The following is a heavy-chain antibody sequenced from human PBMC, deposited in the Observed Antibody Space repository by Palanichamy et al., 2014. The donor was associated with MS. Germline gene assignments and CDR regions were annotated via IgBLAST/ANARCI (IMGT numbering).Heavy chain of an antibody. D-gene: IGHD3-22*01. V-gene: IGHV3-74*01. CDR2: INSDGSST. CDR1: GFTFSTYW. J-gene: IGHJ4*02. Sequence: EVQVVESGGGLVQPGGSLRLSCAASGFTFSTYWMHWVRQAPGKGLMWVSRINSDGSSTSYADSVKGRFTISRDNAKNTLYLQMNSLRAEDTAVYYCARYNSGYHAVDYWGQGTLVTVSS. CDR3: ARYNSGYHAVDY.